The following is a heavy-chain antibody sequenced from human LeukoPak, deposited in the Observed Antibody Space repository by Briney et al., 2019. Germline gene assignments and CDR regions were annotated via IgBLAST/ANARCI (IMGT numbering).Heavy chain of an antibody. CDR3: ARDLVCTMNCKDS. CDR2: IIPNLGMA. D-gene: IGHD2-2*01. CDR1: GGTFSNDA. V-gene: IGHV1-69*04. Sequence: SVKVSCKASGGTFSNDAISWVRQAPGQGLEWMGRIIPNLGMALYAQKFKGRVTITANKSPSTAYMELSSLTSEDTAVYFCARDLVCTMNCKDSWGQGTLVTVS. J-gene: IGHJ4*02.